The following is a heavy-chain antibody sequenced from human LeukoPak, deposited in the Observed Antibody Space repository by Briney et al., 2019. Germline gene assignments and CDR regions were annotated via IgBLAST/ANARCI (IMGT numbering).Heavy chain of an antibody. J-gene: IGHJ4*02. D-gene: IGHD1-14*01. CDR3: ARVRAEPKYYFDY. Sequence: GASVKVSCKASGYTFTSYGISWVRQAPGQGLEWMGWINPYSGDTNYAQKLQGRVTMTRETSISTAYMELSRLRSDDTAVYYCARVRAEPKYYFDYWGQGTLVTVSS. CDR2: INPYSGDT. V-gene: IGHV1-18*01. CDR1: GYTFTSYG.